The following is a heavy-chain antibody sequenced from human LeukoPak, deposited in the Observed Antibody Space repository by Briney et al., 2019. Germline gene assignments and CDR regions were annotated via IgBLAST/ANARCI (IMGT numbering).Heavy chain of an antibody. CDR3: ARVYPDVDFSSGYDLLDF. CDR2: IWYDGTNK. Sequence: GRSLRLSCAASGFSFSSHGMQWVRQAPGKGLEWVAVIWYDGTNKYYADSVKGRFTISRDNSKNTLYLQMNSLRAEDTALYYCARVYPDVDFSSGYDLLDFWGQGTLVTVSS. V-gene: IGHV3-33*01. CDR1: GFSFSSHG. J-gene: IGHJ4*02. D-gene: IGHD3-3*01.